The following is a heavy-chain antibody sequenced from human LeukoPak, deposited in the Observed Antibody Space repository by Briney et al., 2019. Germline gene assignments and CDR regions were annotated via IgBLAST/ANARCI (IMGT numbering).Heavy chain of an antibody. CDR2: IYTSGST. J-gene: IGHJ4*02. CDR1: GGSISSYY. V-gene: IGHV4-4*07. Sequence: SETLSLTXTVSGGSISSYYWSWIRQPAGKGLEWIGRIYTSGSTNYNPSLKSRVTMSVDTSKNQFSLKLSSVTAADTAVYYCARDCSSTSCYWWGFDYWGQGTLVTVSS. CDR3: ARDCSSTSCYWWGFDY. D-gene: IGHD2-2*01.